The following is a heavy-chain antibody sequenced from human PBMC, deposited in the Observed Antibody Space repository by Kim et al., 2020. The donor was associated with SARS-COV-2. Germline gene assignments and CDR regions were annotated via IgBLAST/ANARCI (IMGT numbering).Heavy chain of an antibody. CDR2: IYYSGST. CDR1: GGSISSSSYY. J-gene: IGHJ4*02. V-gene: IGHV4-39*01. Sequence: SETLSLTCTVSGGSISSSSYYWGWIRQPPGKGLEWIGSIYYSGSTYYNPSLKSRVTISVDTSKNQFSLKLSSVTAADTAVYYCATQGGSSCWGQGTLVTVSS. D-gene: IGHD6-13*01. CDR3: ATQGGSSC.